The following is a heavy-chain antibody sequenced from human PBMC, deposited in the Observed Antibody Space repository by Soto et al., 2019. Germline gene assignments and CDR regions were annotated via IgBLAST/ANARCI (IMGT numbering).Heavy chain of an antibody. CDR2: ISAYNGNT. J-gene: IGHJ6*02. V-gene: IGHV1-18*04. CDR1: GYTFTSYG. D-gene: IGHD5-18*01. Sequence: GASVKVSCKASGYTFTSYGISWVRQAPGQGLEWMGWISAYNGNTNYAQKLQGRVTMTTDTSTSTAYMELRSLRSDDTAVYYCARGGYSYGYYYYCYGMDVWGQGTTVTVSS. CDR3: ARGGYSYGYYYYCYGMDV.